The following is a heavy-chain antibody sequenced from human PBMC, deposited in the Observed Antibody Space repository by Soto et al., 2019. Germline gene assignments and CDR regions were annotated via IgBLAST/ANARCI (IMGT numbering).Heavy chain of an antibody. CDR1: GYTFTSYG. D-gene: IGHD3-10*01. CDR2: ISAYNGNT. CDR3: ASDKGAGSGSYYGY. Sequence: QVQLVQSGAEVKKPGASVKVSCKASGYTFTSYGISWVRQAPGQGLEWMGWISAYNGNTNYAQKLQGRVTMTTDTSPRTAYMALRRLRSADTALYYCASDKGAGSGSYYGYWGQGTLVTVSS. J-gene: IGHJ4*02. V-gene: IGHV1-18*01.